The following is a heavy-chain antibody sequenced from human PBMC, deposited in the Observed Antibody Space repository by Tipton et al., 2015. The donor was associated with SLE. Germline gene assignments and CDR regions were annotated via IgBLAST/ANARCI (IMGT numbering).Heavy chain of an antibody. CDR2: IWFDGSNK. CDR3: ARDTSSGWYWTPRYFDL. Sequence: RSLRLSCAASGFTFTSYGLHWVRQAPGKGLEWVAVIWFDGSNKYYADSVKGRFTISRDNSNNTVYLQMNSLRAEDTAVYYCARDTSSGWYWTPRYFDLWGRGTLVTVSS. V-gene: IGHV3-33*01. J-gene: IGHJ2*01. CDR1: GFTFTSYG. D-gene: IGHD6-19*01.